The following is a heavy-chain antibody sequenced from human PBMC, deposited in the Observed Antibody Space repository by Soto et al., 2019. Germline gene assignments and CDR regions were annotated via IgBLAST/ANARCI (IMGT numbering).Heavy chain of an antibody. D-gene: IGHD2-15*01. V-gene: IGHV3-33*01. J-gene: IGHJ4*02. CDR1: GFTFSSYG. CDR3: ARVGQRGVVMVPFDY. CDR2: IWDDGSNK. Sequence: GGSLRLSCAASGFTFSSYGMHWVRQAPGRGLEWVAVIWDDGSNKYYADSVKGRFTISRDNAKNSLYLQMSSLRDEDTAVYYWARVGQRGVVMVPFDYWGQGNLVPVPS.